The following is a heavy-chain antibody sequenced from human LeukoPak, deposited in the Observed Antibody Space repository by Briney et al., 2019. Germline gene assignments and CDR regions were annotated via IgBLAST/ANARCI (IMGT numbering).Heavy chain of an antibody. CDR1: GGSISSSSYY. CDR3: ARDHLPGYHDSLGFNWLDP. CDR2: IYYSGSA. D-gene: IGHD3-22*01. Sequence: SETLSLTCTVSGGSISSSSYYWGWIRQPPGKGLEWIGSIYYSGSAYYNPSLKSRVTISVDTSKNQFSLKLSSVTAADTAVYYCARDHLPGYHDSLGFNWLDPWGQGTLVSVSS. V-gene: IGHV4-39*02. J-gene: IGHJ5*02.